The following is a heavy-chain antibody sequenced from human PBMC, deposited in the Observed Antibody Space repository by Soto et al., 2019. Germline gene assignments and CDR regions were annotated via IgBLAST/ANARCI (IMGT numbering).Heavy chain of an antibody. CDR2: ISGSGGST. CDR1: GFTFSSYA. V-gene: IGHV3-23*01. J-gene: IGHJ6*02. Sequence: PGGSLRLSCAASGFTFSSYAMSWVRQAPGKGLEWVSAISGSGGSTYYADSAKGRFTISRDNSKNTLYLQMNSLRAEDTAVYYCAKGYYDFWGGGGMDVWGQGTTVTVSS. CDR3: AKGYYDFWGGGGMDV. D-gene: IGHD3-3*01.